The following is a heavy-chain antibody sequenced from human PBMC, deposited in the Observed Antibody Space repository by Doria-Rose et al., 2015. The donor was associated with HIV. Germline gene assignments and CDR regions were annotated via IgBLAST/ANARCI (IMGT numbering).Heavy chain of an antibody. CDR2: ISSSSEYI. Sequence: VQLVQSGGGLVKPGGSLRLSRAASGFTFSRYSMNWVRQAPGKGLEWVSSISSSSEYIYYVDSVQGRFAISRDNAKNSVYLQMNSLRTEDTAVYYCARDHYDSGGYYRDWGQGTLVTVSS. V-gene: IGHV3-21*03. CDR1: GFTFSRYS. D-gene: IGHD3-22*01. J-gene: IGHJ4*02. CDR3: ARDHYDSGGYYRD.